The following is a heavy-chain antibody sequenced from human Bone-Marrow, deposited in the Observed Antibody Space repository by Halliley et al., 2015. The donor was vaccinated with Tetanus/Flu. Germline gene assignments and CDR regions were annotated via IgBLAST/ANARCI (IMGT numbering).Heavy chain of an antibody. V-gene: IGHV3-33*01. D-gene: IGHD2-2*01. CDR3: AIYCTTTRCSDDFDI. CDR2: IGYDGDNK. Sequence: WVAVIGYDGDNKDYADLVKGRFTISRDNSKNTLYLQMNSLRAEDTAAYYCAIYCTTTRCSDDFDIWGQGTMVTVSS. J-gene: IGHJ3*02.